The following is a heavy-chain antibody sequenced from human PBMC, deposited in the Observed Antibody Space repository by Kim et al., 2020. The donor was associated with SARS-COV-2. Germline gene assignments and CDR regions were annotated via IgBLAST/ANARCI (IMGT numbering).Heavy chain of an antibody. D-gene: IGHD3-10*01. V-gene: IGHV3-15*01. Sequence: GGSLRLSCAASGFTFSNAWMSWVRQAPGKGLEWVGRIKSKTDGGTTDYAAPVKGRFTISRDDSKNTLYLQMNSLKTEDTAVYYCTTVMVRREYYFDYWGQGTLVTVSS. CDR3: TTVMVRREYYFDY. CDR2: IKSKTDGGTT. J-gene: IGHJ4*02. CDR1: GFTFSNAW.